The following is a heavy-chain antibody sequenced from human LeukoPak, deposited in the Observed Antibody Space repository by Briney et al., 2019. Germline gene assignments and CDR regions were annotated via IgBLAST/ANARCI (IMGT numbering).Heavy chain of an antibody. D-gene: IGHD3-10*01. CDR3: ARDGAYMVRGVIIPNWFDP. V-gene: IGHV4-59*12. Sequence: PSETLSLTCTVSGGSISSYYWSWIRQPPGKGLEWIGYIYYSGSTYYNPSLKSRVTISVDTSKNQFSLKLSSVTAADTAVYYCARDGAYMVRGVIIPNWFDPWGQGTLVTVSS. J-gene: IGHJ5*02. CDR2: IYYSGST. CDR1: GGSISSYY.